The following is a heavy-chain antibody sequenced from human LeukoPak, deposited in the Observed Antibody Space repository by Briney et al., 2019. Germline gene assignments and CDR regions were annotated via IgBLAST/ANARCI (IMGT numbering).Heavy chain of an antibody. CDR1: GYTFTSYD. CDR3: ARWDIHIAAFDP. D-gene: IGHD2-15*01. Sequence: ASVKVSCKASGYTFTSYDINWVRQATGQGLEWMGWMNPNSGNTGYAQKFQGRVTMTRNTSISTAYMELSSLRSEDTAVYYCARWDIHIAAFDPWGQGTLVTVSS. J-gene: IGHJ5*02. V-gene: IGHV1-8*01. CDR2: MNPNSGNT.